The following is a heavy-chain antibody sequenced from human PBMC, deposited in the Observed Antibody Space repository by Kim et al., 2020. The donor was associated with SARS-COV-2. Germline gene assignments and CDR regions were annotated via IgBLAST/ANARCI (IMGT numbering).Heavy chain of an antibody. J-gene: IGHJ4*02. CDR3: AREDGSGSG. Sequence: GGTNYAQKFQGRVTMTRDTSISTAYMELSRLRSDDTAVYYCAREDGSGSGWGQGTLVTVSS. CDR2: GGT. D-gene: IGHD3-10*01. V-gene: IGHV1-2*02.